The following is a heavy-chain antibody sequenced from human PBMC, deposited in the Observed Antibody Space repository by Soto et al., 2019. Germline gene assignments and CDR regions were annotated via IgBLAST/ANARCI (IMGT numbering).Heavy chain of an antibody. J-gene: IGHJ4*02. V-gene: IGHV5-51*01. CDR3: ARHDLLEWLSYTPAPPY. CDR2: IYPGDSDN. D-gene: IGHD3-3*01. Sequence: XEXLKISCKVFGYXFTSFCIGWVRQMPGKCLEWMGIIYPGDSDNRYSPSFQGQVTISADKSISTAYLQWSGLKSSDTAMYYCARHDLLEWLSYTPAPPYWGQGTLGTVSS. CDR1: GYXFTSFC.